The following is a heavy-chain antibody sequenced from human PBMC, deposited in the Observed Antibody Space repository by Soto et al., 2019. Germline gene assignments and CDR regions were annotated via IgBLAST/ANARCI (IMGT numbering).Heavy chain of an antibody. CDR1: GFTFSSYA. CDR2: ISSSSSTI. CDR3: ATTQISYDILTGPEYYFDY. V-gene: IGHV3-48*01. J-gene: IGHJ4*02. D-gene: IGHD3-9*01. Sequence: GGCLRLSCAASGFTFSSYAMCWVRLAPGKRQDWVSYISSSSSTIYYADSAQGRFTISRDNAKNSLYLHMNSLRAEDTAVYYCATTQISYDILTGPEYYFDYWGQGTLVTVSS.